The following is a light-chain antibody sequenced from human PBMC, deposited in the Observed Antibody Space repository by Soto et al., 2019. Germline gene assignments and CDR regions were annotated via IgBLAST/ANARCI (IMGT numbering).Light chain of an antibody. CDR3: QQRSNWPPSYP. CDR1: QSVSSY. CDR2: DAS. Sequence: EIVLTQSPATLSLSPGERATLSCRASQSVSSYLAWYQQKPGQAPRLLIYDASNRATGIPARFSGSGSGTDFPLTIRSLEPEDFAVYYCQQRSNWPPSYPFGQGTKLEIK. V-gene: IGKV3-11*01. J-gene: IGKJ2*01.